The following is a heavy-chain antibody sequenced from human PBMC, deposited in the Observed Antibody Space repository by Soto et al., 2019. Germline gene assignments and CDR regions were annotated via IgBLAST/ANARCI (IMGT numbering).Heavy chain of an antibody. Sequence: SETLSLTCTVSGGSISSYYWSWIRQPPGKGLEWIGYIYYSGSTNYNPSLKSRVTISVDTSKNQFSLKLSSVTAADTAVYYCARAGSYGDGMYYFDYWGQGTLVTVSS. CDR3: ARAGSYGDGMYYFDY. CDR1: GGSISSYY. V-gene: IGHV4-59*01. J-gene: IGHJ4*02. CDR2: IYYSGST. D-gene: IGHD4-17*01.